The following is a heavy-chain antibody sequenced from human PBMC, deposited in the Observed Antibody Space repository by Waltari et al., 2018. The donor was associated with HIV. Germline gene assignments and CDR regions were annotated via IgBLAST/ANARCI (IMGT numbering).Heavy chain of an antibody. CDR2: IKQDGSEK. D-gene: IGHD2-2*02. CDR1: GFTFSNFW. CDR3: ASPSIRAGMDV. J-gene: IGHJ6*02. Sequence: EVQLVESGGGLVQPGGSLRLSCAASGFTFSNFWMSWVRQAPGKGLEWLANIKQDGSEKYYVDSVKGRFTSSRDNAKNSLYLQMNSLRAEDTAVYYCASPSIRAGMDVWGQGTTVTVSS. V-gene: IGHV3-7*01.